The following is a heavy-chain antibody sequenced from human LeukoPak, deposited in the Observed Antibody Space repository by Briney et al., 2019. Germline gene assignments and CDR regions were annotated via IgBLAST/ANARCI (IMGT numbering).Heavy chain of an antibody. Sequence: PVGSLRLSCAASGFTLSSYWMHWVRQAPGRGLVWVSRINSDGSSTTYADSVKGRFPISRDNAENTLYLQMNSLRAEDTAVYFCARDGSGWSVDYWGQGILVTVSS. CDR2: INSDGSST. V-gene: IGHV3-74*01. CDR3: ARDGSGWSVDY. D-gene: IGHD6-19*01. CDR1: GFTLSSYW. J-gene: IGHJ4*02.